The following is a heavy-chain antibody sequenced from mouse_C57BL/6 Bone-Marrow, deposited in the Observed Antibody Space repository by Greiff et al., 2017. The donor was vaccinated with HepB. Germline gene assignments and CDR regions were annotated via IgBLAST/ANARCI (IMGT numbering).Heavy chain of an antibody. D-gene: IGHD3-3*01. CDR1: GFNIKDDY. V-gene: IGHV14-4*01. Sequence: DVQLQESGAELVRPGASVKLSCTASGFNIKDDYMHWVKQRPEQGLEWIGWIDPENGDTEYASKFQGKATITADTSSNTAYLQLSSLTSEDTAVYYCTTKGPRFAYWGQGTLVTVSA. J-gene: IGHJ3*01. CDR3: TTKGPRFAY. CDR2: IDPENGDT.